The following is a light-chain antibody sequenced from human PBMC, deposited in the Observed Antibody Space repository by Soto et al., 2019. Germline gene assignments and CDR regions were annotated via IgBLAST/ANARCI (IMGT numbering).Light chain of an antibody. J-gene: IGKJ5*01. Sequence: IRVRQCAASGSGAVVGGVSITCRASQSISSYLNWYQQKPGKAPKLLIYAASSLQSGVPSRFSGSGSGTDFTLTISSLQPEDFATYYCQQSYSTPITFGQGTRLENK. CDR3: QQSYSTPIT. CDR2: AAS. CDR1: QSISSY. V-gene: IGKV1-39*01.